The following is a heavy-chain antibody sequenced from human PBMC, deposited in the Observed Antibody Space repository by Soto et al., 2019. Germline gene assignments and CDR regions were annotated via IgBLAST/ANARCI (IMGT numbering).Heavy chain of an antibody. Sequence: SETLSLTCTVSGGSISSSSYYWGWIRQPPGKGLEWIGSIYYSGSTYYNPSLKSRATISVDTSKNQFSLKLSSVTAADTAVYYCARVGYCSGGSCYANYYYYMDVWGKGTTVTVSS. V-gene: IGHV4-39*01. CDR2: IYYSGST. D-gene: IGHD2-15*01. CDR3: ARVGYCSGGSCYANYYYYMDV. CDR1: GGSISSSSYY. J-gene: IGHJ6*03.